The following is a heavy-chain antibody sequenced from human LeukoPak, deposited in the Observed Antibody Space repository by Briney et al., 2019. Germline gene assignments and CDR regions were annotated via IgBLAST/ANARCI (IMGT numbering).Heavy chain of an antibody. CDR2: IHNSGTT. Sequence: PSETLSLTCAVSGGPFSGYFWSWIRQPSGKGLEWIGEIHNSGTTNYNPSLNSRVTISEDTSKNQFYLNLSSVTAADTAVYYCARRYYYNLGSFPFDFWGQGTLVTVSS. CDR1: GGPFSGYF. J-gene: IGHJ4*02. D-gene: IGHD3-10*01. V-gene: IGHV4-34*01. CDR3: ARRYYYNLGSFPFDF.